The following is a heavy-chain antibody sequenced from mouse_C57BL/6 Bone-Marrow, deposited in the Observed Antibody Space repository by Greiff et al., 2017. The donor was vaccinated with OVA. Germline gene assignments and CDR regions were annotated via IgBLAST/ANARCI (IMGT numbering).Heavy chain of an antibody. J-gene: IGHJ4*01. D-gene: IGHD1-1*01. CDR2: IDPENGDT. V-gene: IGHV14-4*01. CDR1: GFNIKDDY. Sequence: VQLQQSGAELVRPGASVKLSCTASGFNIKDDYMHWVKQRPEQGLEWIGWIDPENGDTEYASKFQGKATITADTSSNTAYLQLSSLTSEDTAVYYCTDYYGSSYDAMDYWGQGTSVTVSS. CDR3: TDYYGSSYDAMDY.